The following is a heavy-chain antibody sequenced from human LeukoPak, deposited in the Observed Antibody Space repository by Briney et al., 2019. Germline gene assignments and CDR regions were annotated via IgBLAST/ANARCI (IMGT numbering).Heavy chain of an antibody. Sequence: PGGSLRLSCAASGFTFSSYWMSWVRQAPGEGLEWVAKRKQDGSEKYYVDSVKGRFTISRDNAKNSLYLQMNSLRAEDTAVYYCARDTGSSSPYYYYGMDVWGRGTTVTVSS. CDR1: GFTFSSYW. CDR2: RKQDGSEK. J-gene: IGHJ6*02. CDR3: ARDTGSSSPYYYYGMDV. V-gene: IGHV3-7*01. D-gene: IGHD6-6*01.